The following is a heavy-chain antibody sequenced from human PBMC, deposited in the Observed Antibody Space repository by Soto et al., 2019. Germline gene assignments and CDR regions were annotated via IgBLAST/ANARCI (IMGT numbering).Heavy chain of an antibody. CDR2: ISSSGSST. CDR1: GFTFGDYY. J-gene: IGHJ4*01. CDR3: ARAAAARHAAWY. Sequence: QVQLVESGGGLVKPGGSLRLSCAASGFTFGDYYMSWIRQAPGKGLEWVSYISSSGSSTYYVDSVRGRFTISRDNAKNSLYLQMDSLGAEDTAVYHCARAAAARHAAWYWGQGTLVTVSS. V-gene: IGHV3-11*01. D-gene: IGHD6-6*01.